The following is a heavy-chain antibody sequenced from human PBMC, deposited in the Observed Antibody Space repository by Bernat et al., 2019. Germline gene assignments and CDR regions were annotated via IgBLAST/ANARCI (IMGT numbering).Heavy chain of an antibody. J-gene: IGHJ4*02. V-gene: IGHV3-23*01. CDR3: AKDLRVRDTAMVTTSFDY. Sequence: EVQLLESGGGLVQPGGSLRLSCAASGFTFSSYAMSWVRQAPGKGLEWVLAISGSGGSTYYADSVKGRFTISRDNSKNTLYLQMNSLRAEDTAVYYCAKDLRVRDTAMVTTSFDYWGQGTLVTVSS. D-gene: IGHD5-18*01. CDR1: GFTFSSYA. CDR2: ISGSGGST.